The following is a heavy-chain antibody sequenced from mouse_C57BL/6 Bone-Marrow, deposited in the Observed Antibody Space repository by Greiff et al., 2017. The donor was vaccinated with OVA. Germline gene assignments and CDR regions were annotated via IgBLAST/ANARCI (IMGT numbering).Heavy chain of an antibody. CDR1: GFTFSSYA. Sequence: DVMLVESGEGLVKPGGSLKLSCAASGFTFSSYAMSWVRQTPEKRLEWVAYISSGGDYIYYADTVKGRFTISRDNARNTRYLQMSSLKSEDTAMYYCTRGGLRRWDVVYARDYWGQGTSVTVSS. J-gene: IGHJ4*01. CDR3: TRGGLRRWDVVYARDY. D-gene: IGHD2-4*01. CDR2: ISSGGDYI. V-gene: IGHV5-9-1*02.